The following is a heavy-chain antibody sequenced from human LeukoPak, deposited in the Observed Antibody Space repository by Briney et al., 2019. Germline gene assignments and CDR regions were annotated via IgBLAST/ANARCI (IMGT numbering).Heavy chain of an antibody. V-gene: IGHV3-30-3*01. D-gene: IGHD4-23*01. Sequence: TGGSLRLSCAASGFTFSSYAMHWVRQAPGKGLEWVAVISYDGSNKYYADSVKGRFTISRDNSKNTLYLQLNSLRAEDTAVYYCARETTVITDTAWFDPWGQGTLVTVSS. CDR1: GFTFSSYA. CDR3: ARETTVITDTAWFDP. J-gene: IGHJ5*02. CDR2: ISYDGSNK.